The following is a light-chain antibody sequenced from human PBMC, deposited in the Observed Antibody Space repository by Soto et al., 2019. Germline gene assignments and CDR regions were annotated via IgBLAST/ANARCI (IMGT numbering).Light chain of an antibody. CDR1: QSISTDH. Sequence: EIVVTQSPGAXSXXPXXXXXXXXRASQSISTDHLAWYQQKPGQPPRLLIYGTSSRATGGIADRFSGSGSGTDFTLTISRLEPEDFAVYYCEYYGSSITFAGGTKVDIK. CDR2: GTS. J-gene: IGKJ4*01. V-gene: IGKV3-20*01. CDR3: EYYGSSIT.